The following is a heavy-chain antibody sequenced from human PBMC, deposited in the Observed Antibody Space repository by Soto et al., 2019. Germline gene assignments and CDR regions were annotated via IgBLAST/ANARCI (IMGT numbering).Heavy chain of an antibody. J-gene: IGHJ6*03. CDR2: INYSGST. CDR1: GASITGSF. V-gene: IGHV4-59*04. D-gene: IGHD3-10*01. CDR3: ARHGNPRNYGSGSYVDYYYYYMDV. Sequence: SETLSLTCTVSGASITGSFWSWIRQPPGKGLEWVGDINYSGSTYYNPSLKSRVTISVDTSKNQFSLKLSSVTAADTAVYYCARHGNPRNYGSGSYVDYYYYYMDVWGKGTTVTVSS.